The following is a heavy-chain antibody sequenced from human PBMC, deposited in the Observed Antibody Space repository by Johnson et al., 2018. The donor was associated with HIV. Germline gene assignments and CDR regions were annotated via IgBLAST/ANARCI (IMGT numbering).Heavy chain of an antibody. CDR2: IYSGGST. D-gene: IGHD1-26*01. J-gene: IGHJ3*02. CDR3: ARVRVGAFDI. Sequence: EVQLVESGGGLVQPGRSLRLSCAASGFTFDDYAMHWVRQAPGKGLEWVSIIYSGGSTYYTRSVKCRFTISRDNSKNMLFLQINSLRVEETAVYYCARVRVGAFDIWGQGTMVTVSS. V-gene: IGHV3-66*02. CDR1: GFTFDDYA.